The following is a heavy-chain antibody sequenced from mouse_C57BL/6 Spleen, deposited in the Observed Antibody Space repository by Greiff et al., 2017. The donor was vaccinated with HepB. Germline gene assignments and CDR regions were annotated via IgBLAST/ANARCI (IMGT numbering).Heavy chain of an antibody. CDR3: AKGTTVYYFDY. CDR2: INPYNGGT. Sequence: EVQGVESGPVLVKPGASVKMSCKASGYTFTDYYMNWVKQSHGKSLEWIGVINPYNGGTSYNQKFKGKATLTVDKSSSTAYMELNSLTSEDSAVYYCAKGTTVYYFDYWGQGTTLTVSS. V-gene: IGHV1-19*01. CDR1: GYTFTDYY. D-gene: IGHD1-1*01. J-gene: IGHJ2*01.